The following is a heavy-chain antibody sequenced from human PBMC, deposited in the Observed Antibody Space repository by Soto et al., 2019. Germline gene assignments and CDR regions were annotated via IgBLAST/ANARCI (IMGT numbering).Heavy chain of an antibody. Sequence: PGGSLRLSCAASGFTFSSYSMNWVRQAPGKGLEWVSSISSSSSYIYYADSVKGRFTISRDNAKNSLYLQMNSLRAEDTAVYYCARDYYDFRSGIHYYYYGMDVWGQGTTVTVSS. V-gene: IGHV3-21*01. CDR2: ISSSSSYI. CDR3: ARDYYDFRSGIHYYYYGMDV. D-gene: IGHD3-3*01. J-gene: IGHJ6*02. CDR1: GFTFSSYS.